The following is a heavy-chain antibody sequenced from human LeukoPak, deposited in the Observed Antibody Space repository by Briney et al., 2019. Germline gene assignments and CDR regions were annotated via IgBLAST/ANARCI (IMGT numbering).Heavy chain of an antibody. J-gene: IGHJ4*02. CDR2: ISWNSGSI. CDR3: AKDLSSSWYSGFDY. V-gene: IGHV3-9*01. Sequence: PGRSLRLSCAASGFTFDDYAMHWLRQAPEKGLGRVSGISWNSGSIGYADSVKGRFTISRDNAKNSLYLQMNSLRAEDTALYYCAKDLSSSWYSGFDYWGQGTLVTVSS. D-gene: IGHD6-13*01. CDR1: GFTFDDYA.